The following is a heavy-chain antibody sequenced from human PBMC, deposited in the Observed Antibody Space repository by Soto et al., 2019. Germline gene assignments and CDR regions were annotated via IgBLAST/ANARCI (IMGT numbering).Heavy chain of an antibody. V-gene: IGHV4-59*02. CDR3: ASYDILTGYLDY. CDR2: IHYRGVI. CDR1: GGSVSDYY. Sequence: PSETLSLTCNVSGGSVSDYYWSWIRQAPGKGLEWIGYIHYRGVINYNPSLKSRVTMSVDTSKNQFSLKLSSVTAADTAVYYCASYDILTGYLDYWGQGTLVTAPQ. J-gene: IGHJ4*02. D-gene: IGHD3-9*01.